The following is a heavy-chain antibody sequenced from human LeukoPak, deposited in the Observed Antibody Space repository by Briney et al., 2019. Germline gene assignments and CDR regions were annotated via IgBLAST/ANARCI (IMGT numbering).Heavy chain of an antibody. CDR1: GFTFGDYA. V-gene: IGHV3-49*03. Sequence: GGSLRLSCTASGFTFGDYAMSWFRQAPGKGLERVGFIRSKAYGGTAEYAASVKGRFTISRDDSKSIAYLQMNSLKTEDTAVYYCTRFRDEGAAAGNWFDPWGQGTLVTVSS. J-gene: IGHJ5*02. CDR2: IRSKAYGGTA. CDR3: TRFRDEGAAAGNWFDP. D-gene: IGHD6-13*01.